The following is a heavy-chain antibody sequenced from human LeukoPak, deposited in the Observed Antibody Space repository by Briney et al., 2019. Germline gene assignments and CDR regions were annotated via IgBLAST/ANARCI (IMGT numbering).Heavy chain of an antibody. CDR1: GYTFTGYY. V-gene: IGHV1-2*02. J-gene: IGHJ6*02. CDR2: INPNSGGT. D-gene: IGHD3-10*01. CDR3: ARKVWFGSYGMDV. Sequence: ASVKVSCKASGYTFTGYYMHWVRQAPGQGLEWVGWINPNSGGTNYAQKFQGRVTMTRDTSISTDYMELSRLRSDDTAVYYCARKVWFGSYGMDVWGQGTTVTVSS.